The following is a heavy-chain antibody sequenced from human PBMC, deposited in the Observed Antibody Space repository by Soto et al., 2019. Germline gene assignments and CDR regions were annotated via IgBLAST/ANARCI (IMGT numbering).Heavy chain of an antibody. Sequence: PSETLSLTCAVYVGSFSNYYWNWIRQPRGKGLEWIGEIDHSGSTIYSPSLKSRVTISVDTSKNQFSLKLSSLTAAHTAVYFGARGGKQQLARTNYAMDVSGQGTTVTVS. J-gene: IGHJ6*02. CDR3: ARGGKQQLARTNYAMDV. V-gene: IGHV4-34*01. CDR2: IDHSGST. D-gene: IGHD6-13*01. CDR1: VGSFSNYY.